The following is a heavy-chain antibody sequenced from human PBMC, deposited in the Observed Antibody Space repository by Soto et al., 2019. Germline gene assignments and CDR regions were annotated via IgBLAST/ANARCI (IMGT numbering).Heavy chain of an antibody. CDR1: GGTFNRNG. CDR3: ARDPGFLEWSHQFDP. J-gene: IGHJ5*02. Sequence: QVQLMQSGAEVKKPGASVKVSCKASGGTFNRNGITWVRQAPGQGLEWMGGVIPALGTAKYAQKLQDRVKVAADETTSTAKKEWSSLRYEDTAVYYSARDPGFLEWSHQFDPWGQVPLVTVSS. D-gene: IGHD3-3*01. V-gene: IGHV1-69*01. CDR2: VIPALGTA.